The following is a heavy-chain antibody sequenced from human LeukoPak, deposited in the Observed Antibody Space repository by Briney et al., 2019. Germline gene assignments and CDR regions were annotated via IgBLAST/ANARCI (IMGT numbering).Heavy chain of an antibody. J-gene: IGHJ4*02. V-gene: IGHV3-74*01. CDR3: ARDGSGGSCDY. CDR2: IKSDGQIT. CDR1: GFTFNNYW. D-gene: IGHD2-15*01. Sequence: PGGSLRLSCAASGFTFNNYWMHWVRQAPGKGLVWVSRIKSDGQITTYADSVKGRFTISRDNAKNSLYLQMNSLRAEDTAVYYCARDGSGGSCDYWGQGTLVTVSS.